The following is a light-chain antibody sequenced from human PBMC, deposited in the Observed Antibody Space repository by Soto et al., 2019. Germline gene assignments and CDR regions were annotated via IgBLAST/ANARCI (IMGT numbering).Light chain of an antibody. J-gene: IGKJ2*01. CDR3: QQYGSSFRYT. V-gene: IGKV3-20*01. CDR1: QTISSSY. CDR2: AGS. Sequence: EIVLTQSPGTLSLSPGERATLSCRASQTISSSYLTWYQHKPGQAPRLLIYAGSSRATGIPDRFSGCGSGTDFTLTISRLEPEDFAVYYCQQYGSSFRYTFGQGTKLEIK.